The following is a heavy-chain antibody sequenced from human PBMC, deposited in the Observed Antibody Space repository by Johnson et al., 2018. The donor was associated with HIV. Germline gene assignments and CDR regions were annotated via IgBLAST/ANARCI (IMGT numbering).Heavy chain of an antibody. Sequence: VQLVESGGGLIQPGGSLGLSCAASGFTFSRYWMNWVRQAPGKGLEWVANIKQDGSEKYFVDSVKGRFTISRDNAENSLYLQMNSLRAEDTAVYYCARGVIAARYDAFDIWGQGTMVTVSS. CDR2: IKQDGSEK. CDR3: ARGVIAARYDAFDI. J-gene: IGHJ3*02. D-gene: IGHD6-6*01. CDR1: GFTFSRYW. V-gene: IGHV3-7*03.